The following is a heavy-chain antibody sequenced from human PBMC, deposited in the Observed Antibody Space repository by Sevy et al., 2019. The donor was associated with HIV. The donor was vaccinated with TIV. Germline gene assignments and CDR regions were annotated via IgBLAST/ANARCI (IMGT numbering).Heavy chain of an antibody. CDR2: ISSSSSYI. V-gene: IGHV3-21*01. CDR1: GFTFSSYS. D-gene: IGHD6-19*01. J-gene: IGHJ6*02. Sequence: GGSLRLSCAASGFTFSSYSMNWVRQAPGKGLEWVSSISSSSSYIYYADSVKGRFTISRDNAKNSLYLQMNSLRAEDTAVYCCARVTYSSGWYRGSYYYYGMDVWGQGTTVTVSS. CDR3: ARVTYSSGWYRGSYYYYGMDV.